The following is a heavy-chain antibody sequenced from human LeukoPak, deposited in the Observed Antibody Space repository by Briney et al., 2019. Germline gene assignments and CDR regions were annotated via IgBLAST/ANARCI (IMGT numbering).Heavy chain of an antibody. V-gene: IGHV5-51*01. Sequence: GESLKISCKGSGYSFTNYWIGWVRQMPGKGLEWMGIIYPGDSDTRYSPSFQGQVTISADKSISTAYLQWSSLKASDTAMYYCARQSSGWYIHNWFDPWGQGTLVTVSS. D-gene: IGHD6-19*01. CDR3: ARQSSGWYIHNWFDP. J-gene: IGHJ5*02. CDR2: IYPGDSDT. CDR1: GYSFTNYW.